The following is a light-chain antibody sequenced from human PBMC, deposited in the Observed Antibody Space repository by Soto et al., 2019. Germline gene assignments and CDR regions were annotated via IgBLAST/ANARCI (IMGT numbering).Light chain of an antibody. CDR2: TVS. Sequence: DGVMTQSPLSLPVTLGQSASISCRSSQSPVYSDGNIYLNWFQQRPGQSPRXLIYTVSNRDSGVPDRFSGSGSDTDFTLRISRVEAEDVGVYYCMQGTHWPWAFGQGTKVDIK. CDR1: QSPVYSDGNIY. V-gene: IGKV2-30*01. J-gene: IGKJ1*01. CDR3: MQGTHWPWA.